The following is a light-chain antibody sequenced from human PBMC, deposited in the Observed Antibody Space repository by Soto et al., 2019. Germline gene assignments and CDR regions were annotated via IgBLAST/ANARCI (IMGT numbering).Light chain of an antibody. CDR3: QQSYSNTQT. Sequence: DIQMTQSPSSLSASVGDRVTITCRASQSISTYLNWYQQKPGKDPKLLILVASTLPSGVPSRFSGSGSGTDFNLTISSLQTEDFAAYYCQQSYSNTQTFGQGTKVDIK. CDR2: VAS. J-gene: IGKJ1*01. CDR1: QSISTY. V-gene: IGKV1-39*01.